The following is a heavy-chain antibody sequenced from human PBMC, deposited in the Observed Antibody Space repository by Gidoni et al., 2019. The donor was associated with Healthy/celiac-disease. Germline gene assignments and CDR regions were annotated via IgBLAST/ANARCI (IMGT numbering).Heavy chain of an antibody. CDR3: ARCYYYYDSSGYYQYLDY. D-gene: IGHD3-22*01. CDR2: TYYRSKWYN. V-gene: IGHV6-1*01. J-gene: IGHJ4*02. CDR1: GDSVSSNSDA. Sequence: QVQLQQSGPGLVKPSQTLSLTCAISGDSVSSNSDAWNWIRQSPSRGLEWLGRTYYRSKWYNDYAVSVKSRITINPDTSKNQFSLQLNSVTPEDTAVYYCARCYYYYDSSGYYQYLDYWGQGTLVTVSS.